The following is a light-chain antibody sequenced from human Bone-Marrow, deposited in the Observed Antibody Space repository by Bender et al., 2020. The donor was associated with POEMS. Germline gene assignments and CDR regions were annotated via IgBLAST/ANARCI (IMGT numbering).Light chain of an antibody. CDR3: SSYVGNNNPYV. Sequence: QSALTQPPSASGSPGQSVTIPCTGTSSDVGGYNFVSWYQQHPGKAPKLMIYDVSDRPSGVPDRFSGSKSGNTASLTVSGLQAADEADYYCSSYVGNNNPYVFGTGTKVTVL. V-gene: IGLV2-8*01. J-gene: IGLJ1*01. CDR1: SSDVGGYNF. CDR2: DVS.